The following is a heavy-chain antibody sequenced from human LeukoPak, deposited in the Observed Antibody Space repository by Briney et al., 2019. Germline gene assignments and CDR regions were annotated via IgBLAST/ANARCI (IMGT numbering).Heavy chain of an antibody. Sequence: GGSLRLSCAASGFTFGNYWMTWVRQAPGKGLEWVANIKQDGSEKYYVDSVKGRFTISRDNAKNSLYLQMNSLRAEDTAVYYCARDAGIRPLASRRGAFDIWGQGTMVTVSS. J-gene: IGHJ3*02. D-gene: IGHD3-10*01. V-gene: IGHV3-7*01. CDR3: ARDAGIRPLASRRGAFDI. CDR1: GFTFGNYW. CDR2: IKQDGSEK.